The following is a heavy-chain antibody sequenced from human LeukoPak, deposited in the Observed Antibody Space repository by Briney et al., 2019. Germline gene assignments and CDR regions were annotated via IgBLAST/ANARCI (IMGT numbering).Heavy chain of an antibody. V-gene: IGHV4-34*01. D-gene: IGHD6-19*01. CDR2: IKHSGST. CDR3: AGVAVAGQGAFEI. CDR1: GGSFSGYY. Sequence: SENLSLTCAVYGGSFSGYYWSWLRQPPGKGREWIGEIKHSGSTNYNPSLKSRVTISVDTSKNQFSLKLSSVTAADTAVYYCAGVAVAGQGAFEIWGQGTMVTVSS. J-gene: IGHJ3*02.